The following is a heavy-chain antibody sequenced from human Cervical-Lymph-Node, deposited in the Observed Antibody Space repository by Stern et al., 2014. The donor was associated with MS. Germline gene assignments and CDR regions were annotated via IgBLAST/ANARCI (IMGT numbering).Heavy chain of an antibody. CDR3: AREIAGRRLDS. J-gene: IGHJ5*01. V-gene: IGHV3-66*01. CDR2: IAAFPKN. Sequence: EVQLVESGGALVQPGGSLRLSCEASGFTVRSDYMAWVRQGPGQGLEWVSMIAAFPKNQHPDPVTGRFTISRANSNNMVYLQMSNLRVDDTGVYYCAREIAGRRLDSWGRGTLVAVSS. D-gene: IGHD6-6*01. CDR1: GFTVRSDY.